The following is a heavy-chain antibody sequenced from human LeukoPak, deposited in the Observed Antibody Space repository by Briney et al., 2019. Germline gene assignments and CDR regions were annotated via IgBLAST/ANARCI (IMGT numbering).Heavy chain of an antibody. J-gene: IGHJ6*02. Sequence: PGGSLRLSCAASGFTFSSYAMHWVRQAPGKGLEWVAGISYDGSNKYYADSVKGRFTISRDNSKNTLYLQMNSLRAEDTAVYYCARDAHTGSGTYWGGVDYYYGLDVWGQGTTVTVSS. V-gene: IGHV3-30*14. CDR2: ISYDGSNK. CDR1: GFTFSSYA. D-gene: IGHD3-10*01. CDR3: ARDAHTGSGTYWGGVDYYYGLDV.